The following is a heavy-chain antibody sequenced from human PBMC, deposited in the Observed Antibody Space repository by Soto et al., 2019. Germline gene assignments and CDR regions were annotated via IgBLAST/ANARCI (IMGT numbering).Heavy chain of an antibody. J-gene: IGHJ6*02. CDR3: AAWGGHWQLSYYGMDV. CDR2: IVVGSGNT. D-gene: IGHD6-6*01. CDR1: GFTFTSSA. Sequence: QMQLVQSGPEVKKPGTSVKVSCKASGFTFTSSAVQWVRQARGQRLEWIGWIVVGSGNTNYAQKFQERVTITRDMSTSASYRELSSLRSEATAVYYCAAWGGHWQLSYYGMDVWGQGTTVTVSS. V-gene: IGHV1-58*01.